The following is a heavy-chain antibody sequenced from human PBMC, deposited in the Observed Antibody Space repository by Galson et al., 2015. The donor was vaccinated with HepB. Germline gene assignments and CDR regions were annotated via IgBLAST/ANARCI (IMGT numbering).Heavy chain of an antibody. Sequence: SLRLSCAASGLSFSNYAMSWVRQAPGKGLEWVSGISGSGGYTYHAESVRGRFTISRDNAKNTLYLQMDSLRAEDTALYYCAKDGSYCGGDCRFYYYMDVWGKGTTVTVSS. CDR1: GLSFSNYA. V-gene: IGHV3-23*01. CDR3: AKDGSYCGGDCRFYYYMDV. J-gene: IGHJ6*03. D-gene: IGHD2-21*01. CDR2: ISGSGGYT.